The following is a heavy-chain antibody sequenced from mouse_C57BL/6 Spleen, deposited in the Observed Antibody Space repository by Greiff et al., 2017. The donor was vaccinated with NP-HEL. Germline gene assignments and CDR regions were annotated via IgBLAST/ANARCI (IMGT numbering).Heavy chain of an antibody. V-gene: IGHV2-9-1*01. D-gene: IGHD2-3*01. J-gene: IGHJ2*01. CDR3: ARNDGYDYFDY. CDR1: GFSLTSYA. CDR2: IWTGGGT. Sequence: VKLMESGPGLVAPSQSLSITCTVSGFSLTSYAISWVRQPPGKGLEWLGVIWTGGGTTYNSALNSRLSISKDNSKSQVFLKMNSLQTDDTARYYCARNDGYDYFDYWGQGTTLTVSS.